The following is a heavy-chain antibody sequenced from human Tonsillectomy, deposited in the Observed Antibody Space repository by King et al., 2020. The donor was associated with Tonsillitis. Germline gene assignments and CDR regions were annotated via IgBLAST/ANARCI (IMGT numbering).Heavy chain of an antibody. V-gene: IGHV3-33*08. CDR1: GFTFSSYG. D-gene: IGHD3-22*01. CDR3: ARETPYYYDNSGYYPGYFDL. Sequence: VQLVESGGGVVQPGRSLRLSCAASGFTFSSYGMHWVRQAPGKGLEGVALIWYDGSNKYDADSVKGRFTISRDTSKNTLYLQMNSLRAEDTAVYYCARETPYYYDNSGYYPGYFDLWGRGTLVTVSS. J-gene: IGHJ2*01. CDR2: IWYDGSNK.